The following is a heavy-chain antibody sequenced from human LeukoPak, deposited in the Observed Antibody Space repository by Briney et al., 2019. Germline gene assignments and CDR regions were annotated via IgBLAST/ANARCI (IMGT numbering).Heavy chain of an antibody. CDR3: AREFAIFGVATTYYFDY. J-gene: IGHJ4*02. CDR2: IYTSGSA. CDR1: GGSISSYY. V-gene: IGHV4-4*07. D-gene: IGHD3-3*01. Sequence: SETLSLTCTVSGGSISSYYWSWIRQPAGKGLEWIGRIYTSGSANYNPSLTSRVTMSVDTSKNQFSLKLSSVTAADTAVYYCAREFAIFGVATTYYFDYWGQGTLVTVSS.